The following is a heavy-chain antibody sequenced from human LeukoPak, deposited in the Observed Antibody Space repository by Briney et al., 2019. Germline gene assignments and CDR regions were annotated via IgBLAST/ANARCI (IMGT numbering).Heavy chain of an antibody. CDR2: INHSGST. CDR3: AFFSEMNWFDP. CDR1: GGSFSGYY. V-gene: IGHV4-34*01. Sequence: PSETLSLTCAVYGGSFSGYYWSWIRQPPGKGLEWIGEINHSGSTNYNPSLKSRVTISVDTSKNQFSLKLSSVTAADTAVYYGAFFSEMNWFDPWGQGTLVTVSS. J-gene: IGHJ5*02. D-gene: IGHD5-24*01.